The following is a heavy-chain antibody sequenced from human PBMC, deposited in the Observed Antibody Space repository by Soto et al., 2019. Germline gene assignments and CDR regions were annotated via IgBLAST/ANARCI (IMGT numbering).Heavy chain of an antibody. CDR3: ARVDFWSGPPNYYGMDV. CDR2: IIPIFGTA. J-gene: IGHJ6*02. D-gene: IGHD3-3*01. V-gene: IGHV1-69*13. Sequence: GASVKVSCKASGYTFTSYGISWVRQAPGQGLEWMGGIIPIFGTANYAQKFQGRVTITADESTSTAYMELSSLRSEDTAVYYCARVDFWSGPPNYYGMDVWGQGTTVTVSS. CDR1: GYTFTSYG.